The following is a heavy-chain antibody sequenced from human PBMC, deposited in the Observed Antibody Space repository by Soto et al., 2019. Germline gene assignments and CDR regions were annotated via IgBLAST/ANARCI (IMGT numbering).Heavy chain of an antibody. CDR3: KLELRGGGYYYYGMDV. Sequence: ASVKVSCKASGYTFTSYGISWVRQAPGQGLEWMGWISAYNGNTNYAQKLQGRVTMTTDTSTSTAYMELRSLRSDDTAVYYCKLELRGGGYYYYGMDVWGQGTTVTVSS. V-gene: IGHV1-18*04. D-gene: IGHD1-7*01. J-gene: IGHJ6*02. CDR2: ISAYNGNT. CDR1: GYTFTSYG.